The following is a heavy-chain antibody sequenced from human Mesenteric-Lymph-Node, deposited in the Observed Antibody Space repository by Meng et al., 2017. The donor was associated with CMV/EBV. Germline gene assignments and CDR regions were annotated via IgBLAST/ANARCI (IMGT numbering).Heavy chain of an antibody. CDR2: ISWNSGSI. V-gene: IGHV3-9*01. D-gene: IGHD2-2*01. J-gene: IGHJ3*02. CDR1: GISIDDYV. CDR3: AKDWYYASTAFDI. Sequence: SCAASGISIDDYVTHWVRPAPGKGLEWVSGISWNSGSIGYADSVNDRFTISRDNAKNSLYLQMNSLTTEDTAFYYCAKDWYYASTAFDIWGQGTMVTVSS.